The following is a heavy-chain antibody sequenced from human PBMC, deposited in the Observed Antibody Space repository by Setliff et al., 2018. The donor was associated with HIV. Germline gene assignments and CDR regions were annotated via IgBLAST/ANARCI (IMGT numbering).Heavy chain of an antibody. V-gene: IGHV4-59*08. CDR2: IHYTGTT. CDR3: VRGYCSSTTCYDDYYYMDV. D-gene: IGHD2-2*01. Sequence: SETLSLTCTVSGDSIKGPWWWSWIQQSPGKGLEWTGNIHYTGTTHYNPSLKSRVTMSVDTSKNHVSLKLTSVTATDTAVYYCVRGYCSSTTCYDDYYYMDVWGKGSTVTVSS. CDR1: GDSIKGPW. J-gene: IGHJ6*03.